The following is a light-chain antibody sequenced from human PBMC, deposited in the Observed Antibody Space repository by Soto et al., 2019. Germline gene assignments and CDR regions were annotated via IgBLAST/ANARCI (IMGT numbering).Light chain of an antibody. V-gene: IGLV2-14*01. Sequence: QSALTQPASVSGSPGQSITISCTGTSSDVGAYNYVSWYQQHPGKAPKLMIHEVSKWPSGVSNRFSGSKSGNTASLTISGLQAEDEADYYCSSYTSSSTPYVFGTGTQLTVL. CDR1: SSDVGAYNY. CDR3: SSYTSSSTPYV. CDR2: EVS. J-gene: IGLJ1*01.